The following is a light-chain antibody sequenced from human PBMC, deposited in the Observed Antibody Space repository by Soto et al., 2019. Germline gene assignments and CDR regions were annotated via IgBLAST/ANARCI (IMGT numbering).Light chain of an antibody. J-gene: IGKJ4*01. CDR3: QQRYNWTLT. Sequence: EIVLTQSPATLSLSPGERATLSCRASQSISGYLAWYQQKPGQAPRLLIFDASRRVTGIPARFSGSWSGTDFTLTISSLEPEDFAVYYCQQRYNWTLTFGGGTKVEIK. CDR2: DAS. CDR1: QSISGY. V-gene: IGKV3-11*01.